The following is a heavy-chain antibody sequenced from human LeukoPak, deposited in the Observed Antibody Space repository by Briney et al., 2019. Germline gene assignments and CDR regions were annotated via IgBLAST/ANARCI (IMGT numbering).Heavy chain of an antibody. Sequence: SETLSLTCAVYGGSFSGYYWSWIRQPPGKGLEWIGEINHSGSTNYNPSLKSRVTISVDTSKNQFSLKLSSVTAADTAVCYCARVDKSSSWYRNWFDPWGQGTLVTVSS. J-gene: IGHJ5*02. CDR2: INHSGST. CDR1: GGSFSGYY. CDR3: ARVDKSSSWYRNWFDP. V-gene: IGHV4-34*01. D-gene: IGHD6-13*01.